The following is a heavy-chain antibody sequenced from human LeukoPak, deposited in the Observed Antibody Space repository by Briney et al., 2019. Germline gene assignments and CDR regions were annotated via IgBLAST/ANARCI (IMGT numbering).Heavy chain of an antibody. V-gene: IGHV4-38-2*02. J-gene: IGHJ3*02. CDR3: ARDPTIDAFDI. Sequence: PSETPSLTCTVSDYSISSGYYWGWIRQPPGKGLEWIGSIYHSGSTYYNPSLKSRVTISVDTSKNQFSLKLSSVTAADTAVYYCARDPTIDAFDIWGQGTMVTVSS. D-gene: IGHD1-26*01. CDR2: IYHSGST. CDR1: DYSISSGYY.